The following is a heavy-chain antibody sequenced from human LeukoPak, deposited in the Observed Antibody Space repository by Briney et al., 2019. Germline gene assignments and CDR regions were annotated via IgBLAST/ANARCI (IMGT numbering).Heavy chain of an antibody. V-gene: IGHV3-30*18. CDR1: GFTFSSYG. CDR3: AKCLSDILTGSFWYYYYGMDV. CDR2: ISYDGSNK. D-gene: IGHD3-9*01. Sequence: PGGSLRLSCAASGFTFSSYGMHWVRQAPGKALEWVGVISYDGSNKYYADSVKGRFTISRDNSKNTLYLQMNSLRAEDTAVYYCAKCLSDILTGSFWYYYYGMDVWGQGTTVTVSS. J-gene: IGHJ6*02.